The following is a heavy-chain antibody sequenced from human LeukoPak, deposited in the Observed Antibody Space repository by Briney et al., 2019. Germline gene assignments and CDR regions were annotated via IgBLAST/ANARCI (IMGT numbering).Heavy chain of an antibody. J-gene: IGHJ4*02. D-gene: IGHD3-9*01. CDR2: MHHSGST. Sequence: SETLSLTCAVSGYSISSGYYWGWIRQPPGKGLEWIGSMHHSGSTDYNPSPKRRVTISVDTSKNQFSLKLRSVTAADTAVYYCARHSGYDILTGYYPWYFDYWGQGTLVTVSS. CDR3: ARHSGYDILTGYYPWYFDY. CDR1: GYSISSGYY. V-gene: IGHV4-38-2*01.